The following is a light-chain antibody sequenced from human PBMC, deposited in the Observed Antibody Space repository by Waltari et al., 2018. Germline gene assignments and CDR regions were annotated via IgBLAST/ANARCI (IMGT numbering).Light chain of an antibody. J-gene: IGLJ1*01. CDR2: GVT. V-gene: IGLV2-18*02. CDR3: SSYTTSSTFV. CDR1: SRDVGRYDR. Sequence: QSPLTQPPSVSGSSGQSLTISCTGTSRDVGRYDRFSWYQQSPGTAPKLLIYGVTSRPSGVPDRLSGSKSGNTASLTISGLQAEDEGDYYCSSYTTSSTFVFGTGTEVTVI.